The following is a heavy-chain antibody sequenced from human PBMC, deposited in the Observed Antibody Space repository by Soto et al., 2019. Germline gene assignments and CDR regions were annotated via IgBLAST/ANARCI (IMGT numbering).Heavy chain of an antibody. V-gene: IGHV6-1*01. D-gene: IGHD3-3*01. J-gene: IGHJ5*02. CDR3: ARAPYDFWSGYSPTFDP. Sequence: PSQTLSLTCAISGDSVSSNSAAWNWIRQSPSRGLEWLGRTYYRSKWYNDYAVSVKSRITINPDTSKNQFSLQLNSVTPEDTAVYYWARAPYDFWSGYSPTFDPWGQGTLVTVSS. CDR2: TYYRSKWYN. CDR1: GDSVSSNSAA.